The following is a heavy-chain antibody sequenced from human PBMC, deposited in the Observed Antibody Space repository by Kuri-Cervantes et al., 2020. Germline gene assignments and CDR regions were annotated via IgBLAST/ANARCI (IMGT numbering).Heavy chain of an antibody. CDR3: ASDTSTVTTYCYFDL. Sequence: SETLSLTCTVSGGSISSGDYYWSWIRQPPGKGLEWIGYIYYSGSTYYNPSLKSRVTISVDTSKNQFSLKLSSVTAADTAVYYCASDTSTVTTYCYFDLWGRGTLVTVSS. CDR1: GGSISSGDYY. J-gene: IGHJ2*01. CDR2: IYYSGST. D-gene: IGHD4-17*01. V-gene: IGHV4-30-4*08.